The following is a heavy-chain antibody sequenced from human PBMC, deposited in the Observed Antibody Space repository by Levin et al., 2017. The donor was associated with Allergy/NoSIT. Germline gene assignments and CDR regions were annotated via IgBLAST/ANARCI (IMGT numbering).Heavy chain of an antibody. V-gene: IGHV3-30*18. J-gene: IGHJ4*02. CDR2: ISYDGSNK. Sequence: AGGSLRLSCAASGFTFSSYGMHWVRQAPGKGLEWVAVISYDGSNKYYADSVKGRFTISRDNSKNTLYLQMNSLRAEDTAVYYCAKISGWYYFDYWGQGTLVTVSS. CDR3: AKISGWYYFDY. D-gene: IGHD6-19*01. CDR1: GFTFSSYG.